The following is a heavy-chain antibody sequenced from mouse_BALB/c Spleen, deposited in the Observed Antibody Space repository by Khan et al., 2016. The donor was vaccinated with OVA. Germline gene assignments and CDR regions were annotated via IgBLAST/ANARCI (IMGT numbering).Heavy chain of an antibody. Sequence: EVELVESGGGLVKPGGSLKLSCAASGFTFSSYTMSWVRQTPEKRLEWVATISSGGSYTYYLDSVKGRFTISRDNAKNTLYLQMSSLKSEDTAMYYCARDYGSSYVDYWGQGTTLTVSS. CDR1: GFTFSSYT. V-gene: IGHV5-6-4*01. CDR3: ARDYGSSYVDY. J-gene: IGHJ2*01. CDR2: ISSGGSYT. D-gene: IGHD1-1*01.